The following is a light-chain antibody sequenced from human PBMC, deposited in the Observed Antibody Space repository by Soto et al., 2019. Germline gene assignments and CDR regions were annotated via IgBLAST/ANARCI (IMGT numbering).Light chain of an antibody. CDR2: DVT. CDR1: SSDVGGYNF. Sequence: QSVLTQPASVSGSPGQSITISCTGTSSDVGGYNFVSWYQQHPDKAPKLMIYDVTNRPSRVSNRFSGSKSGNTASLTISWLQAEDEADYYCSSYTSISTYVFGTGTKVTVL. J-gene: IGLJ1*01. CDR3: SSYTSISTYV. V-gene: IGLV2-14*01.